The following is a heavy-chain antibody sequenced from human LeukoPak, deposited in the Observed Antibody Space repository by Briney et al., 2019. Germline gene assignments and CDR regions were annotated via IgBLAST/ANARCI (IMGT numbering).Heavy chain of an antibody. CDR2: IRSKPNSYAT. CDR1: GFTFSGSA. J-gene: IGHJ4*02. Sequence: GGSLRLSCAASGFTFSGSAFHWVRQASGKGLEWVGRIRSKPNSYATAYAASVKGRFTISRDESKNTAYLQMNSLKTEDTAVYYCTRPFFGVAPTGVDYWGQGTLVTVSS. CDR3: TRPFFGVAPTGVDY. D-gene: IGHD3-3*01. V-gene: IGHV3-73*01.